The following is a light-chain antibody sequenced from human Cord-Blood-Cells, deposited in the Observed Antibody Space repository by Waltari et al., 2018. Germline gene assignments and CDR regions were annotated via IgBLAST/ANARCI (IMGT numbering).Light chain of an antibody. CDR1: SSAVGCYNL. CDR3: CSYAGSSTYV. J-gene: IGLJ1*01. V-gene: IGLV2-23*02. Sequence: QSALTQPASVSGSPGQSITISCTGTSSAVGCYNLVSWYQQPPGKAPKLMIYEVSKRPSGVSNRFSGSKSGNTASLTISGLQAEDEADYYCCSYAGSSTYVFGTGTKVTVL. CDR2: EVS.